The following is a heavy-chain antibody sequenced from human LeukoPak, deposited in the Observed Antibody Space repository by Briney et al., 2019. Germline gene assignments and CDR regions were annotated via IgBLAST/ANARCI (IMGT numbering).Heavy chain of an antibody. V-gene: IGHV1-69*13. J-gene: IGHJ2*01. Sequence: ASVKVSCKASGGTFISYAISWVRQAPGQGLEWMGGIIPIFGTANYAQKFQGRVTITADESTSTAYMELSSLRSEDTAVYYCARAGMTTVTIYWYFDLWGRGTLVTVSS. D-gene: IGHD4-17*01. CDR2: IIPIFGTA. CDR3: ARAGMTTVTIYWYFDL. CDR1: GGTFISYA.